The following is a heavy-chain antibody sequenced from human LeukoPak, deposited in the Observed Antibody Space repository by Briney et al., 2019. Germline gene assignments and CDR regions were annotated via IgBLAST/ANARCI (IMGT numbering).Heavy chain of an antibody. V-gene: IGHV4-38-2*02. Sequence: NPSETLSLTCTVSGYSISSGYYWGWIRQPPGKGLEWIGSIYHSGSTYYNPSLKSRVTISVDTSKNQFSLKLSSVTAADTAVYYCAREVQYSGAFDIWGQGTMVTVSS. CDR2: IYHSGST. J-gene: IGHJ3*02. CDR3: AREVQYSGAFDI. D-gene: IGHD6-6*01. CDR1: GYSISSGYY.